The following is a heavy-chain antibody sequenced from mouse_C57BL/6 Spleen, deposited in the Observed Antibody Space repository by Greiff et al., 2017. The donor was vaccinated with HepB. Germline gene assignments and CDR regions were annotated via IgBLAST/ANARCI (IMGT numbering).Heavy chain of an antibody. Sequence: QVQLKQSGPELVKPGASVKISCKASGYAFSSSWMNWVKQRPGKGLEWIGRIYPGDGDTNYNGKFKGKATLTADKSSSTAYMQLSSLTSEDSAVYFCARSRGYYGPFDVWGTGTTVTVSS. J-gene: IGHJ1*03. CDR2: IYPGDGDT. D-gene: IGHD1-1*01. CDR1: GYAFSSSW. CDR3: ARSRGYYGPFDV. V-gene: IGHV1-82*01.